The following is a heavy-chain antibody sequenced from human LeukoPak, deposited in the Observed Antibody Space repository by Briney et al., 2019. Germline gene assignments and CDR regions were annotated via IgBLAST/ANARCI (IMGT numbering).Heavy chain of an antibody. V-gene: IGHV3-23*01. Sequence: GGSLRLSCAASGFTFRSYAMSWVGQAPGKGLEWVSAISGSGGSTYYADSVKGGFTISRDNSKNTLYLQKNSLRAEDTAVYYCAKDPYSGSYFDYWGQGTLVTVSS. D-gene: IGHD1-26*01. J-gene: IGHJ4*02. CDR3: AKDPYSGSYFDY. CDR1: GFTFRSYA. CDR2: ISGSGGST.